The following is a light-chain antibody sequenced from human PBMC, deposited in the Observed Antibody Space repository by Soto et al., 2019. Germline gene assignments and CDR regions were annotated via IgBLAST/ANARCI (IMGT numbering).Light chain of an antibody. CDR2: GAS. V-gene: IGKV3-15*01. CDR3: QQYNNWPSIT. CDR1: QSVSGSY. Sequence: EIVLTQSPGTLSLSPGERATLSCRASQSVSGSYLAWYQQKAGQAPRLLIYGASTRATGIPARFSGSGSGTEFTLTISSLQSEDFAVYYCQQYNNWPSITFGQGTRLEIK. J-gene: IGKJ5*01.